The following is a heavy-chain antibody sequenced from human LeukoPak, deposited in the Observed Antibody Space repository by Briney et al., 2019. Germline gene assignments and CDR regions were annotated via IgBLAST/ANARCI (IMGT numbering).Heavy chain of an antibody. CDR3: ARGQLLRYFDWLRYGMDV. J-gene: IGHJ6*04. V-gene: IGHV4-34*01. CDR2: INHSGST. Sequence: KASETLSLTCAVYGGSFSGYYWSWIRQPPGKGLEWIGEINHSGSTNYNPSLKSRVTISVDTSKNQFSLKLSSVTAADTAVYYCARGQLLRYFDWLRYGMDVWAKGPRSPSPQ. CDR1: GGSFSGYY. D-gene: IGHD3-9*01.